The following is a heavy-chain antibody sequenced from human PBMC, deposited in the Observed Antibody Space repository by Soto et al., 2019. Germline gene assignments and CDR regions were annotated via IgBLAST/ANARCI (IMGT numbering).Heavy chain of an antibody. J-gene: IGHJ5*02. V-gene: IGHV1-24*01. CDR3: ATAKITMVRGVPRINWFDP. CDR1: GYTLTELS. D-gene: IGHD3-10*01. CDR2: FDPEDGET. Sequence: AASVKVSCKVSGYTLTELSMHWVRQAPGKGLEWMGGFDPEDGETIYAQKFQGRVTMTEDTSTDTAYMELSSLRSEDTAVYYCATAKITMVRGVPRINWFDPWGQGTLVTSPQ.